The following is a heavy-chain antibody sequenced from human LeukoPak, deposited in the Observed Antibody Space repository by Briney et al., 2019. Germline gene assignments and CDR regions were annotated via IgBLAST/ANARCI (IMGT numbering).Heavy chain of an antibody. D-gene: IGHD3-10*01. CDR1: GFTFSSYA. J-gene: IGHJ4*02. CDR3: ARGRSGSHHFDS. CDR2: ISYDGSNK. Sequence: HPGRSLRLSCAASGFTFSSYAMHWVRQAPGKGLEWVAIISYDGSNKYYADSVKGRFTISRDNSKNTLYLQMNSLRADDTAVYYCARGRSGSHHFDSWGQGTLVTVPS. V-gene: IGHV3-30*04.